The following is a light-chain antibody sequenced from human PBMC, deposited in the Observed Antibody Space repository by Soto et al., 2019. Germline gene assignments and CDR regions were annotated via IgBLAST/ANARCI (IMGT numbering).Light chain of an antibody. J-gene: IGKJ4*01. CDR3: HQRSKGPRT. Sequence: IEVTHSAATLSVSPGESATLSCRASQRIXSNFDWYQQKPGQAPRLLXDCASTRANGSPASFSGSGSATDFTRPISSLEPEDCDVYYLHQRSKGPRTFGGGTKVDIK. CDR2: CAS. V-gene: IGKV3-15*01. CDR1: QRIXSN.